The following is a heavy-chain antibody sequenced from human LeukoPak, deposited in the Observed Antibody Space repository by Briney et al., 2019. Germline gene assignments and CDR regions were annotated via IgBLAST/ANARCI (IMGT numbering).Heavy chain of an antibody. CDR1: GYTFTSCG. J-gene: IGHJ4*02. CDR2: ISAYNGNT. V-gene: IGHV1-18*01. Sequence: ASVKVSCKASGYTFTSCGISWMRQAPGQGLEWMGWISAYNGNTNYAQKLQSRVTMTTDTSTSTAYMELRSLRSDDTAVYYCARGGGIVGATTDFDYWGQGTLVTVSS. CDR3: ARGGGIVGATTDFDY. D-gene: IGHD1-26*01.